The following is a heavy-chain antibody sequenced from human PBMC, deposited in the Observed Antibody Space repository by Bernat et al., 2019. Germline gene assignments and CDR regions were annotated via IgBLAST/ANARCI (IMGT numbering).Heavy chain of an antibody. Sequence: VQLVESGGGLVKPGGSLRLSCAASGFTFSSYAMSWVRQAPGKGLEWVSVISGSGGSTYYADSVKGRFTISRDNSKNTLYLQMNSLRAEDTAVYYCARDGSWYSSSWFDYWGQGTLVTVSS. D-gene: IGHD6-13*01. CDR3: ARDGSWYSSSWFDY. CDR1: GFTFSSYA. J-gene: IGHJ4*02. V-gene: IGHV3-23*04. CDR2: ISGSGGST.